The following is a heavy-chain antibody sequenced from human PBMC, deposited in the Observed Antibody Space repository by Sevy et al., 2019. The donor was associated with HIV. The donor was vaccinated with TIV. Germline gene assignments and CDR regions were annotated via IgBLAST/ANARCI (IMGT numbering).Heavy chain of an antibody. Sequence: GGSLRLSCTASGFTFSSYAMYWVRRAPEKGLEWVAVLSIDGNNKHYADSVKGRFTISRDNSKNTLYLQMNSLRAEDTAVYYCASRYYDSTGYYYPLDYWGQGTLVTVSS. D-gene: IGHD3-22*01. V-gene: IGHV3-30*04. CDR3: ASRYYDSTGYYYPLDY. CDR2: LSIDGNNK. CDR1: GFTFSSYA. J-gene: IGHJ4*02.